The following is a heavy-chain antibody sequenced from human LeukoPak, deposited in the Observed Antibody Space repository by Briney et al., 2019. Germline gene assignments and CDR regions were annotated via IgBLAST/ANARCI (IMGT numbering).Heavy chain of an antibody. D-gene: IGHD2-8*01. Sequence: SQTLSLTCAVSGGSISSSGYSWSWIRQPPGKGLEWIGYIHHTGSTYYNPSLKSRVTISVDGSKNQFSLKLSSVTAADTAVYYCTRSTNLEAFDIWGQGTMVTVSS. CDR1: GGSISSSGYS. J-gene: IGHJ3*02. CDR3: TRSTNLEAFDI. V-gene: IGHV4-30-2*01. CDR2: IHHTGST.